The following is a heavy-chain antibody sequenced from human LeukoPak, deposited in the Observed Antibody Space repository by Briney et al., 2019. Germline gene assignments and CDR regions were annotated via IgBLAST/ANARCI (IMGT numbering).Heavy chain of an antibody. CDR3: ASPIYDFWSGALGY. V-gene: IGHV3-7*01. D-gene: IGHD3-3*01. CDR1: GFTFSSYW. J-gene: IGHJ4*02. Sequence: GGSLRLSCAASGFTFSSYWMSWVRQAPGKGLEWVANIKQDGSEKYYVDSVKGRFTISRDNAKNSLYLQMNSLRAEDTAVSYCASPIYDFWSGALGYWGQGTLVTVSS. CDR2: IKQDGSEK.